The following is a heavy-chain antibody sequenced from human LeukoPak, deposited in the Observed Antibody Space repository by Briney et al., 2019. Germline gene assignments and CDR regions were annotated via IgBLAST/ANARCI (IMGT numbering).Heavy chain of an antibody. D-gene: IGHD6-19*01. CDR3: ASSARAVAGHGDY. CDR1: GVTFSSYG. Sequence: AGGSLRLSCAVSGVTFSSYGMPWVRQAPGKGLEWVAVIWYDGSNKYYADSVKGRFTISRDNSKNTLYLQMNSLRAEDTAVYYCASSARAVAGHGDYWGQGTLVTVSS. J-gene: IGHJ4*02. CDR2: IWYDGSNK. V-gene: IGHV3-33*08.